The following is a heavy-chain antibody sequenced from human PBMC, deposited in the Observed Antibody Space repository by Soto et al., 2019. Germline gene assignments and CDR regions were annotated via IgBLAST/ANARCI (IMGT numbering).Heavy chain of an antibody. J-gene: IGHJ3*02. V-gene: IGHV3-48*03. CDR2: ISSSGRTI. CDR3: ARANRDFPGAFDI. Sequence: PGGSLRLSCAASGFTFSSYEMNWVRQAPGKGLEWVSYISSSGRTIYYADSVKGRFTISRDNVKNSLYLQMNSLRAEDTAVYYCARANRDFPGAFDIWGQGTMVTVS. D-gene: IGHD2-21*02. CDR1: GFTFSSYE.